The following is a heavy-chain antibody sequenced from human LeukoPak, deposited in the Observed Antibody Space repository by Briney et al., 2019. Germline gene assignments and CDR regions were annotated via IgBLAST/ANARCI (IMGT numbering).Heavy chain of an antibody. CDR1: GFTFGNTW. J-gene: IGHJ4*02. D-gene: IGHD4-17*01. Sequence: PGGSLRLSCAASGFTFGNTWMSWVRQAPGKGLEWVGRIKSKTDGGTTDYAAPVKGRFTISRDDSKNTLYLQMNSLKTEDTAMYYCTKRWHDYGDYSDYWGQGTLVTVSS. CDR3: TKRWHDYGDYSDY. CDR2: IKSKTDGGTT. V-gene: IGHV3-15*01.